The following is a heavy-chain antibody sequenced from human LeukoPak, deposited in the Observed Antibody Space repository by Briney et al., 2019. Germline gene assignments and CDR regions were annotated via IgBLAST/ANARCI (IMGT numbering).Heavy chain of an antibody. CDR1: GGSISSYF. V-gene: IGHV4-59*01. Sequence: SETLSLTCTVSGGSISSYFWSWIRQPPGKGLEWIGYIYSSGSTNYNPSLKSRLTMSVDTSNNQFSLKLSSLTTADTAVYYCAREGAGLHTSFDFWGQGTLVTVSS. CDR2: IYSSGST. CDR3: AREGAGLHTSFDF. J-gene: IGHJ4*02. D-gene: IGHD1-26*01.